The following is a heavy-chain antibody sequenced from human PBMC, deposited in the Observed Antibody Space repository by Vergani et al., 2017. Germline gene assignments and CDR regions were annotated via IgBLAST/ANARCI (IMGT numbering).Heavy chain of an antibody. V-gene: IGHV4-59*12. Sequence: QVQLQESGPGLVKPSETLSLTCTVSGGSISSYYWSWIRQPPGKGLEWIGYIYYSGSTNYNPSLKSRVTISVDTSKNQFSLKLSSVTAADTAVYYCARGTRKGVVPAAIPNFDYWGQGTLVTVSS. CDR3: ARGTRKGVVPAAIPNFDY. CDR1: GGSISSYY. J-gene: IGHJ4*02. D-gene: IGHD2-2*01. CDR2: IYYSGST.